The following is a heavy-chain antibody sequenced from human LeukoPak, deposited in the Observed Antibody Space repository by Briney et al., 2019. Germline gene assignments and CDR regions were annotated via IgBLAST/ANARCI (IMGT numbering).Heavy chain of an antibody. CDR1: GGSISSYY. CDR2: IYYSGRT. J-gene: IGHJ6*03. V-gene: IGHV4-59*01. D-gene: IGHD6-19*01. Sequence: SETLSLTCIVSGGSISSYYWSWIRQPPGKGLEWIGYIYYSGRTNYNPPLKSRVTISVDTSKNQFSLKLSSVTTADAAVYYCARSLAVAGYYYNYYMDVWGKGTTVTVSS. CDR3: ARSLAVAGYYYNYYMDV.